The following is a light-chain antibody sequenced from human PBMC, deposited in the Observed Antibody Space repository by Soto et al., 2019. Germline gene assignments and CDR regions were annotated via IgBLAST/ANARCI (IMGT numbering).Light chain of an antibody. CDR3: QVWDSSSDHYG. Sequence: SYELTQPPSVSVAPGQTARVTCGGNNIGSKSVHWYQHKPGQAPVLIVYDGRDRPSRIPERFSGSNSGNTATLTISGVEAGDEADYYCQVWDSSSDHYGFGTGTKLTVL. J-gene: IGLJ1*01. CDR1: NIGSKS. V-gene: IGLV3-21*02. CDR2: DGR.